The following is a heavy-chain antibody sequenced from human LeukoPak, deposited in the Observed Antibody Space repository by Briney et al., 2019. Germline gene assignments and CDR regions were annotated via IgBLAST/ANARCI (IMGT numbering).Heavy chain of an antibody. CDR3: AKGRTYHYFMDV. CDR1: GFTFILYA. V-gene: IGHV3-23*01. CDR2: ITGSGENT. J-gene: IGHJ6*03. Sequence: GGSLRLSCAASGFTFILYAMTWVRQAPGKGLEWVSTITGSGENTFSAESVKGRFTISRDNSENTLYLQMNSLRAEDAAVYYCAKGRTYHYFMDVWGQGTTVTVSS.